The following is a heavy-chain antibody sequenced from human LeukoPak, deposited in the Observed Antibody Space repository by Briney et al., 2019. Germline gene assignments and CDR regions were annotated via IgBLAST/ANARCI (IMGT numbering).Heavy chain of an antibody. J-gene: IGHJ4*02. V-gene: IGHV3-43*01. D-gene: IGHD5-18*01. CDR1: GFTFDDYT. CDR2: ISWDGGST. Sequence: GGSLRLSCAASGFTFDDYTMHWVRQAPGKGLEWVSLISWDGGSTYYADSVKGRFTISRDNAKNSLYLQMNSLRAEDTAVYYCARGTAMTRYWGQGTLVTVSS. CDR3: ARGTAMTRY.